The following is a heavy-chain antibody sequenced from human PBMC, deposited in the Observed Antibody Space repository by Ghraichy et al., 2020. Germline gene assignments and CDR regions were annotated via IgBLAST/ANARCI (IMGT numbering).Heavy chain of an antibody. Sequence: GESLNISCAASGFTFSDHWMHWVRQVPGKGLVWVSRINGDGSTTNYADSVKGRFTISRDNARNTLYLQMNSLRAEDTAVYSCARDGRLGCNGNVCGGWFDPWGQGTLVNVSS. CDR3: ARDGRLGCNGNVCGGWFDP. V-gene: IGHV3-74*01. CDR2: INGDGSTT. CDR1: GFTFSDHW. J-gene: IGHJ5*02. D-gene: IGHD2/OR15-2a*01.